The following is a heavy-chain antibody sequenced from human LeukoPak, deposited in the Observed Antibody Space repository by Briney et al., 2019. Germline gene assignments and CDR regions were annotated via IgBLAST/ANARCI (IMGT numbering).Heavy chain of an antibody. V-gene: IGHV1-69*13. J-gene: IGHJ4*02. D-gene: IGHD3-10*01. Sequence: SVKVSCKASGGTFSSYAISWVRQAAGQGLEWMGGIIPIFGTANYAQKFQGRVTITADESTSTAYMELSSLRSEDTAVYYCAAGGSGTPYYFDYWGQGTLVTVSS. CDR3: AAGGSGTPYYFDY. CDR1: GGTFSSYA. CDR2: IIPIFGTA.